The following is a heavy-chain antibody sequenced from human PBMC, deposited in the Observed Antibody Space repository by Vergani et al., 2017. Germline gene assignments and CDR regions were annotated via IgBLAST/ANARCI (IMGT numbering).Heavy chain of an antibody. D-gene: IGHD6-19*01. V-gene: IGHV3-11*05. CDR3: ARDSPYSRGLSDY. Sequence: QVQLVESGGGLVKPGGSLRLSCAASGFTFSDYYMSWIRQAPGKGLEWVSYISSSSSYTNYADSVKGRFTISRDNAKNSLYLQMNSLRAEDPAVYYCARDSPYSRGLSDYWGQGTLVTVSS. CDR2: ISSSSSYT. CDR1: GFTFSDYY. J-gene: IGHJ4*02.